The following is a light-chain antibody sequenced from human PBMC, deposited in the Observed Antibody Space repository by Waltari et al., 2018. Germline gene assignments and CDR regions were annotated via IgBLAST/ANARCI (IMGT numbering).Light chain of an antibody. J-gene: IGLJ1*01. CDR1: RPSVGGYYY. Sequence: QSALTQPASVSGSPGQSITISCTGTRPSVGGYYYLSWYQPHPGKAPKVVIFDVSYRPSGVSNRFSASKSGNTASLTISGLQAEDEADYYCTSYTSSHGLVFGTGTKVTVL. CDR3: TSYTSSHGLV. V-gene: IGLV2-14*03. CDR2: DVS.